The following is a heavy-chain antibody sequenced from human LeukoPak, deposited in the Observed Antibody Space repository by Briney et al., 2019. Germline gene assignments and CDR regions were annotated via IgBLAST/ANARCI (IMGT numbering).Heavy chain of an antibody. J-gene: IGHJ4*02. D-gene: IGHD2-21*01. CDR2: ITSSSSYI. V-gene: IGHV3-21*01. CDR3: ARDVAYSAFDY. Sequence: GGSLRLSCAASGFTFSSYNMNWVRQAPGKGLEWVSSITSSSSYIYYADSVKGRFTISRDNAKNSLYLQMNSLRAEDTAVYYCARDVAYSAFDYWGQGTLVTVSS. CDR1: GFTFSSYN.